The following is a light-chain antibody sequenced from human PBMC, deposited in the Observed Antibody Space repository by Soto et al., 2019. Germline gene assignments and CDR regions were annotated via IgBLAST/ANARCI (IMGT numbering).Light chain of an antibody. Sequence: IVFTRSPVTLSLAPWEIATLACMASQTGSNSYLAWYQQKSGQAPRLLIYGVSTRATGTPDRFSGSGSGTEFTLTISSLQPDDFATYYCQQYESSGITFGQGTRLEV. CDR2: GVS. CDR1: QTGSNSY. CDR3: QQYESSGIT. J-gene: IGKJ5*01. V-gene: IGKV3-20*01.